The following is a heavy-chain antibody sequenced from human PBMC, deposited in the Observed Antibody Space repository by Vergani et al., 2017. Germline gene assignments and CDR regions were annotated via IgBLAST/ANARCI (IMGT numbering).Heavy chain of an antibody. CDR3: AKDHYDFWSGYPNLSPFDL. CDR2: ISWNSGSI. J-gene: IGHJ2*01. CDR1: GFTFDDYA. Sequence: EVQLLQSGGGVIQPGGSVRLSCAASGFTFDDYAMHWVRQAPGKGLEWVSGISWNSGSIGYADSVKGRFTISRDNAKNSLYLQMNSLRAEDTALYYCAKDHYDFWSGYPNLSPFDLWGRGTLVTVSS. D-gene: IGHD3-3*01. V-gene: IGHV3-9*01.